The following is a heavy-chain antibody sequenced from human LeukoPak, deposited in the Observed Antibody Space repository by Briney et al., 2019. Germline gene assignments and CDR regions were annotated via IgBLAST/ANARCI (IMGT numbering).Heavy chain of an antibody. D-gene: IGHD3-22*01. V-gene: IGHV5-51*01. Sequence: GESLKISCKGSGYSFTSYWIGWARQMPGKGLEWMGIIYPGDSDTRYSPSFQGQVTISADKSISTAYLQWSSLKASDTAMYYCARQEYYYDSSGYYEYWGQGTLVTVSS. CDR2: IYPGDSDT. CDR1: GYSFTSYW. J-gene: IGHJ4*02. CDR3: ARQEYYYDSSGYYEY.